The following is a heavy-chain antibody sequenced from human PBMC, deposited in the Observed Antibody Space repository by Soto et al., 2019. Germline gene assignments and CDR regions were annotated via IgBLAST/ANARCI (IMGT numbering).Heavy chain of an antibody. J-gene: IGHJ4*02. Sequence: LRLSCSASGFTFSNAWMSWVRQAPGKGLEWVGRIKSKTDGGTTDYAAPVKGRFTISRDDSKNTLYLQMNSLKTEDTAVYYCTTTGVVASHDYWGQGTLVTVSS. V-gene: IGHV3-15*01. CDR1: GFTFSNAW. CDR2: IKSKTDGGTT. D-gene: IGHD3-10*01. CDR3: TTTGVVASHDY.